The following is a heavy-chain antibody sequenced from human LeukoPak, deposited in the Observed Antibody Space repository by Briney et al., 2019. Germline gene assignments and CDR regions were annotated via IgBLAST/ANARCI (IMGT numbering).Heavy chain of an antibody. V-gene: IGHV4-34*01. CDR3: VTYYFDSSGPKKNY. CDR1: GGSTNTYY. J-gene: IGHJ4*02. CDR2: INHSGST. Sequence: SETLSLTCTISGGSTNTYYWSWIRQPPGKGLEWIGEINHSGSTNYNPSLKSRVTISVDTSKKQFSLKLSSVTAADTAVYYCVTYYFDSSGPKKNYWGQGTLVTVSS. D-gene: IGHD3-22*01.